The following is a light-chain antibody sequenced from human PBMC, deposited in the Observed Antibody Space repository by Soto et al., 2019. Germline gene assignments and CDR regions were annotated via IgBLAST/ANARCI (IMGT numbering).Light chain of an antibody. CDR2: AAS. CDR1: QSVSSS. Sequence: EIVMTQSPATLSVSPGERATLSCRASQSVSSSLAWFQQKPGQAPRLLIYAASARATGIAARLSGSGSGTEFTLTISSLQSEDFAVYYCQQYYSTPFTFGPGTKVDIK. J-gene: IGKJ3*01. CDR3: QQYYSTPFT. V-gene: IGKV3-15*01.